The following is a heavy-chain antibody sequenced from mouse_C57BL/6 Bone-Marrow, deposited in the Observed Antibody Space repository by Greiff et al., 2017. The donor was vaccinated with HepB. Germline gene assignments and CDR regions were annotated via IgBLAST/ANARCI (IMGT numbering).Heavy chain of an antibody. Sequence: EVKLVESGPGMVKPSQSLSLTCTVTGYSITSGYDWHWIRHFPGNKLEWMGYISYSGSTNYNPSLKSRISITHDTSKNHFFLTLNSGTTEDTATYYCARGSNYGAMDYWGQGTSVTVSS. CDR3: ARGSNYGAMDY. CDR2: ISYSGST. CDR1: GYSITSGYD. D-gene: IGHD2-5*01. V-gene: IGHV3-1*01. J-gene: IGHJ4*01.